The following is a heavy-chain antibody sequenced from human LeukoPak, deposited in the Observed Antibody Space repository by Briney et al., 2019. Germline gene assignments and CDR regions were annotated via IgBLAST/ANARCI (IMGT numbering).Heavy chain of an antibody. CDR2: MNPNSGNT. V-gene: IGHV1-8*01. CDR3: ARRAVKNSYGPYYYYYMDV. D-gene: IGHD5-18*01. CDR1: GYTFTSYD. Sequence: ASVKVSCKASGYTFTSYDINWVRQATGQGLEWMGWMNPNSGNTGYAQKFQGRVTMTRNTSISTAYMELSSLRSEDTAVYYCARRAVKNSYGPYYYYYMDVWGKGTTVTVSS. J-gene: IGHJ6*03.